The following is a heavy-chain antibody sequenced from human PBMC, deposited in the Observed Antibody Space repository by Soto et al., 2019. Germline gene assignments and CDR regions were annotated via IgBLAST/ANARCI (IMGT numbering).Heavy chain of an antibody. CDR1: GFTFDDYG. CDR3: ARDQIFGVVITSGGMDV. V-gene: IGHV3-20*04. J-gene: IGHJ6*02. D-gene: IGHD3-3*01. Sequence: EVQLVESGGGVVRPGGSLRRSCAASGFTFDDYGMSWVRQAPGKGLEWVSGINWNGGSTGYADSVKGRFTISRDNAKNSLYLQMNSLRAEDTALYYCARDQIFGVVITSGGMDVWGQGTTVTVSS. CDR2: INWNGGST.